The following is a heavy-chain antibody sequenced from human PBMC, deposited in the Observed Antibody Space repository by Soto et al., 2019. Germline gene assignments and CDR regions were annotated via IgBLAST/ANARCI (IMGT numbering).Heavy chain of an antibody. CDR1: GGSFSGYY. CDR3: AGVVPAAMKQKGDYFDY. V-gene: IGHV4-34*01. D-gene: IGHD2-2*01. CDR2: INHSGST. Sequence: QVQLQQWGAGLLKPSETLSLTCAVYGGSFSGYYWRWIRQPPGKGLVWIGEINHSGSTNYNPSLKSRVPISVDTSKNQFSLKLSSVTAGDTAVYYWAGVVPAAMKQKGDYFDYWGQGTLVTVSS. J-gene: IGHJ4*02.